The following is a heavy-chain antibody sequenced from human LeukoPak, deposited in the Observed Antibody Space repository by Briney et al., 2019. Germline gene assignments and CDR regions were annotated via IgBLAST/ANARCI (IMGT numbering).Heavy chain of an antibody. V-gene: IGHV3-23*01. Sequence: GGSLRLSCVGSGFPFNNHDMRWVRQAPGKGLEWVSGISASGDNTYYLDSVKGRFTISRDNSKNTMYLQMNSLGVDDTARYYCARRYCHGGNCFGFTLDYWRQGSLVTVSS. CDR1: GFPFNNHD. J-gene: IGHJ4*02. D-gene: IGHD2-15*01. CDR3: ARRYCHGGNCFGFTLDY. CDR2: ISASGDNT.